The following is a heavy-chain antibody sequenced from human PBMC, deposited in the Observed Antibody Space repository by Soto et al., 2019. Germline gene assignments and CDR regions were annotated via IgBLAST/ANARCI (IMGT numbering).Heavy chain of an antibody. CDR3: ARAPIVVVPAAMGPNYYYGMDV. CDR2: IIPIFGTA. V-gene: IGHV1-69*13. J-gene: IGHJ6*02. CDR1: GGTFSSYA. D-gene: IGHD2-2*01. Sequence: SVKVSCKASGGTFSSYAISCVRQAPGQGLEWMGGIIPIFGTANYAQKFQGRVTITADESTSTAYMELSSLRSEDTAVFYCARAPIVVVPAAMGPNYYYGMDVWGQGTTVTVSS.